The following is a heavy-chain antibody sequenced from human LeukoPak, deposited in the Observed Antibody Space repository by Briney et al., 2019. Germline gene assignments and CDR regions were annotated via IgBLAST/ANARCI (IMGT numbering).Heavy chain of an antibody. CDR2: ISYDGSNK. J-gene: IGHJ4*02. CDR3: ARDPAKFWSGHDY. V-gene: IGHV3-30*03. CDR1: GFTFSSYG. Sequence: PGRSLRLSCTASGFTFSSYGMHWVRQAPGKGLEWVAVISYDGSNKYYADSVKGRFTISRDNSKSTLYVQMNSLRAEDTAVYYCARDPAKFWSGHDYWGQGTLVTVSS. D-gene: IGHD3-3*01.